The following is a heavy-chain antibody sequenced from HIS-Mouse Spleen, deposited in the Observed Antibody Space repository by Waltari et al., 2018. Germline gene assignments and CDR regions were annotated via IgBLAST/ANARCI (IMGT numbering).Heavy chain of an antibody. Sequence: QVQQVQTGAEVMKLGASVKVSFKASGYTFTSSDINWVRQSTGQGLEWMGWMKHNSGKTGNAQNCQVGDAITSNTSISTAYMELSRLRSKDTAVYSCARGHDDSIDVDYWGQRAMVTVST. CDR2: MKHNSGKT. V-gene: IGHV1-8*01. J-gene: IGHJ4*02. CDR1: GYTFTSSD. CDR3: ARGHDDSIDVDY. D-gene: IGHD4-4*01.